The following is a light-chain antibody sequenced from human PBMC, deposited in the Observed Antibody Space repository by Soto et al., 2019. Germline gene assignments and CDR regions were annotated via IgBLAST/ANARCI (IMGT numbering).Light chain of an antibody. V-gene: IGKV1-39*01. J-gene: IGKJ1*01. CDR2: AAS. CDR3: QQYGTSLWT. CDR1: QNISSY. Sequence: DIQMTQSPSSLSASVRDRVTITCRASQNISSYLNWYQQKPGKAPELLIYAASTLQSGVPSRFSGSGSGTDFTLTISRVEPEDFALYYCQQYGTSLWTFGQGTKV.